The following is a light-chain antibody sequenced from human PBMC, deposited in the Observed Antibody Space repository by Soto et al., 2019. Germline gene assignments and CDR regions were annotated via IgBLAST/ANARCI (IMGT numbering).Light chain of an antibody. CDR3: HQYNSYWDT. Sequence: DIPMTQSPSTLSASVGDRVTITCRASQSISSWLAWYQQKPGKAPKLLIYDASSLESGVPSRFSGSGSGTEFTLTISSLQPDDFATYYCHQYNSYWDTFGQGTKLEIK. CDR2: DAS. J-gene: IGKJ2*01. CDR1: QSISSW. V-gene: IGKV1-5*01.